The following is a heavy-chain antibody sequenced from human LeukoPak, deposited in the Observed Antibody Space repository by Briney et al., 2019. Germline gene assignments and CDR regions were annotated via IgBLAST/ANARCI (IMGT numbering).Heavy chain of an antibody. V-gene: IGHV3-30-3*01. CDR3: ARDQLNCSGGSCRNWFAP. CDR2: ISYDGSNK. J-gene: IGHJ5*02. Sequence: PGRSLRLSCAASGFTFSSYAMHWVRQAPGKGLEWVAVISYDGSNKYYADSVKGRFTISRDNSKNTLYMQMNSLRAEDTAVYYCARDQLNCSGGSCRNWFAPWGQGTLVTVSS. D-gene: IGHD2-15*01. CDR1: GFTFSSYA.